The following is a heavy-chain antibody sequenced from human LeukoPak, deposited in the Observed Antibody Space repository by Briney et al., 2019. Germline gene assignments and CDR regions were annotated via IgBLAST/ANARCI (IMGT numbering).Heavy chain of an antibody. J-gene: IGHJ2*01. CDR3: ARLKKRFLEWPYDRYFDL. CDR2: ISYDGSNK. D-gene: IGHD3-3*01. V-gene: IGHV3-30-3*01. CDR1: GFTFSSYA. Sequence: GGSLRLSCAASGFTFSSYAMHWVRQAPGKGLEWVAVISYDGSNKYYADSVKGRFTISRDNSKNTLYLQMNSLRAEDTAVYYCARLKKRFLEWPYDRYFDLWGRGTLVTVSS.